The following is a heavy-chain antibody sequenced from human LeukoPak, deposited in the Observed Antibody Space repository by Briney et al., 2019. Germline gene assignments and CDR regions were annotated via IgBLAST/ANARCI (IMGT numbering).Heavy chain of an antibody. CDR3: ARVQYWNYYDSSGYYPDFDY. CDR2: ISAYNGNT. Sequence: ASVKVSCKASGYTFTSYGISWVRQAPGQGLEWMGWISAYNGNTNYAQKLQGRVTMTTDTSTSTAYMELRSLRSDDTAVYYCARVQYWNYYDSSGYYPDFDYWGQGTLVTVSS. V-gene: IGHV1-18*01. J-gene: IGHJ4*02. D-gene: IGHD3-22*01. CDR1: GYTFTSYG.